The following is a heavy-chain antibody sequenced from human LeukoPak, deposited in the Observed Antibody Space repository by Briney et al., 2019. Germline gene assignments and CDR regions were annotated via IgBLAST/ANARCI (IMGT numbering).Heavy chain of an antibody. V-gene: IGHV1-2*04. Sequence: ASVTVSCKASGYTFTGYYMHWVRQAPGQGLEWMGWINPNSGGTNYAQKFQGWVTMTRDTSISTAYMELSRLRSDDTAVYYCARESSSSWYYFDYWGQGTLVTVSS. J-gene: IGHJ4*02. D-gene: IGHD6-13*01. CDR3: ARESSSSWYYFDY. CDR2: INPNSGGT. CDR1: GYTFTGYY.